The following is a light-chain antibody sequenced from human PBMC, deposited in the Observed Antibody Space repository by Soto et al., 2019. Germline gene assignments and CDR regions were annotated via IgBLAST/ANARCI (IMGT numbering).Light chain of an antibody. CDR1: QGISSY. J-gene: IGKJ4*01. V-gene: IGKV1-9*01. Sequence: IQLTQSPSSLSASVGDRVTITCRASQGISSYLAWYQQKPGKAPKLLIYAASTLQSGVPSRFSGSGSGTDFTLTISSRQPEDFATYYCQQLNSYPQLAVGGGTKV. CDR3: QQLNSYPQLA. CDR2: AAS.